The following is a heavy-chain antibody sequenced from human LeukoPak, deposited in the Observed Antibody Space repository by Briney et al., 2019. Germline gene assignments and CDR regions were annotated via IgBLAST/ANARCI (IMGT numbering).Heavy chain of an antibody. V-gene: IGHV3-15*01. D-gene: IGHD1-26*01. CDR3: LTMYSGSYREY. J-gene: IGHJ4*02. CDR1: GFTFTNAW. Sequence: GGSLRLSCAASGFTFTNAWMSWVRQAPGKGLEWVGRIKSKTDGGTTDYAAPVKGRFTISRNDSKNTLYLQMNSLKTEDTAVYYCLTMYSGSYREYWGQGTLVTVSS. CDR2: IKSKTDGGTT.